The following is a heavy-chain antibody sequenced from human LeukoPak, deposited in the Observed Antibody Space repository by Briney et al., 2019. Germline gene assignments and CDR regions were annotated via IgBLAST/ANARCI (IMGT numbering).Heavy chain of an antibody. Sequence: SETLSLTCAVYGGSFSGYYWSWIRQPPGKGLEWIGEINHSGSTYYNPSLKSRVTISVDTSKNQFSLKLSSVTAADTAVYYCARVSGIAVAGTEVFDYWGQGTLVTVSS. D-gene: IGHD6-19*01. CDR2: INHSGST. CDR1: GGSFSGYY. V-gene: IGHV4-34*01. J-gene: IGHJ4*02. CDR3: ARVSGIAVAGTEVFDY.